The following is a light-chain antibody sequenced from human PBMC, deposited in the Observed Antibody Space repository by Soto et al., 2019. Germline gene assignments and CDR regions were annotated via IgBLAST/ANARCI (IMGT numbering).Light chain of an antibody. CDR2: GAS. V-gene: IGKV3-20*01. Sequence: EIMLTQSPGTLSLSPGERATLSCRASQSVTSNYLAWYQHKPGQAPRLLIYGASSRATGIPDRFSGSGAGTEFALTTSRLEPEDFAAYCWQQYGSSPRTFGQGAKLEIK. J-gene: IGKJ2*01. CDR1: QSVTSNY. CDR3: QQYGSSPRT.